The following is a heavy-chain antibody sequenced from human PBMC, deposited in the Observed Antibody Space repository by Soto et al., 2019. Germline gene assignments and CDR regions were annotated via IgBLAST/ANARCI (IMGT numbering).Heavy chain of an antibody. J-gene: IGHJ5*02. D-gene: IGHD6-6*01. CDR2: IYHSGGT. CDR3: ARERPDGARLDP. CDR1: GGSISSGDYY. Sequence: QVQLQESGPGLVKPSQTLSLTCTVSGGSISSGDYYWSWIRQPPGKGLEGIGYIYHSGGTYYNPSLKSRVTISVDTSKNQFSLKLSSVTAADTAVYYCARERPDGARLDPWGQGTLVTVSS. V-gene: IGHV4-30-4*01.